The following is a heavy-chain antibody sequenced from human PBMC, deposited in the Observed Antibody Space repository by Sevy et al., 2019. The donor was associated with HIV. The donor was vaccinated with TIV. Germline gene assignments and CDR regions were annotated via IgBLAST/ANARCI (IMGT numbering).Heavy chain of an antibody. D-gene: IGHD2-21*02. CDR3: ARVESCGGDCYFSDY. V-gene: IGHV1-46*01. CDR2: VNPSGGGT. Sequence: ASVKVSCKASGYTFTDHYIHWVRQAPGQGLECMGIVNPSGGGTNYAQNFQGRVTFTRDTSTSTVYMELSGLRSEDMAVYYCARVESCGGDCYFSDYWGQGTQVTVSS. J-gene: IGHJ4*02. CDR1: GYTFTDHY.